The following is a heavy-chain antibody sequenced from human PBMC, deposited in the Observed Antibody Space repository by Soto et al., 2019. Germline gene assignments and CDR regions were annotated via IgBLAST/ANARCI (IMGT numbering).Heavy chain of an antibody. CDR3: AGPSGSYRPYYFDY. V-gene: IGHV3-7*05. J-gene: IGHJ4*02. Sequence: GGSLRLSCAASGFTFNRYWMSWVRQAPGKGLEWVANIKQDGSEKNYVDSVKGRFTISRDNAKNSLYLQMNSLRAEDTAMYYCAGPSGSYRPYYFDYWGQGTLVTVSS. CDR1: GFTFNRYW. CDR2: IKQDGSEK. D-gene: IGHD1-26*01.